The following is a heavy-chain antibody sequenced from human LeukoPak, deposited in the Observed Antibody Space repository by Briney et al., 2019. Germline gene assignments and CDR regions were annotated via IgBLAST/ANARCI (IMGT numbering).Heavy chain of an antibody. J-gene: IGHJ4*02. CDR3: AKDLLPVSGTELDY. V-gene: IGHV3-23*01. Sequence: GGTLRLSCAASGFSFSRYGMSWVRQAPGKGLEWVPSISNSGGNTEYADSVKGRFTISRDNSKNTLYLQMNSLRADDTAVYYCAKDLLPVSGTELDYWGQGTLVTVSS. CDR1: GFSFSRYG. D-gene: IGHD6-19*01. CDR2: ISNSGGNT.